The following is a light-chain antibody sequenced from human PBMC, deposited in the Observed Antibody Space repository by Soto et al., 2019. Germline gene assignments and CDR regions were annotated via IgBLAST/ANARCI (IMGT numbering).Light chain of an antibody. V-gene: IGLV1-40*01. CDR1: GSNIGAGYD. J-gene: IGLJ3*02. CDR2: GNT. CDR3: QSYDSSLSGPV. Sequence: QSAVTQPPSVSGAPGQRVTISCIGSGSNIGAGYDVHWYQQLPGTAPKLLIHGNTNRPAGVPDRFSASKSETSASLAITGLQADDEADYYCQSYDSSLSGPVFGGGTKLTVL.